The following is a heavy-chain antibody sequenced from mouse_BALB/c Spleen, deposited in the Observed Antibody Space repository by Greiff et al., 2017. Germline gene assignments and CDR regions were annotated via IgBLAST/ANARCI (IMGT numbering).Heavy chain of an antibody. Sequence: EVQLQQSGAELVRSGASVKLSCTASGFNIKDYYMHWVKQRPEQGLEWIGWIDPENGDTEYAPKFQGKATMTADTSSNTAYLQLSSLTSEDTAVYYCNALTTVVASRFAYWGQGTLVTVSA. J-gene: IGHJ3*01. CDR3: NALTTVVASRFAY. D-gene: IGHD1-1*01. V-gene: IGHV14-4*02. CDR1: GFNIKDYY. CDR2: IDPENGDT.